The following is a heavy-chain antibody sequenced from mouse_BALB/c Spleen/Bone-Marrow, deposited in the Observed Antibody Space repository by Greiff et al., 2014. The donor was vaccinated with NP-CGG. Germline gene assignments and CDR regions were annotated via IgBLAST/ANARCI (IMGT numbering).Heavy chain of an antibody. J-gene: IGHJ3*01. CDR2: ISSGGSYT. CDR1: GFTFSSYA. CDR3: ARGDYGSSYWFAY. D-gene: IGHD1-1*01. V-gene: IGHV5-9-4*01. Sequence: EVQGVESGGGLVKPGGSLKLSCAASGFTFSSYAMSWVRQSPEKRLEWVAEISSGGSYTYYPDTVTGRFTISRDNAKNTLYLEMSSLRSEDTAMYYCARGDYGSSYWFAYWGQGTLVTVSA.